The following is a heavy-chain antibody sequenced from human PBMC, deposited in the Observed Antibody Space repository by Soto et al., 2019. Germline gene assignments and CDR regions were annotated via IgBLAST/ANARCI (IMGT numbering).Heavy chain of an antibody. CDR2: INAGNGNT. CDR1: GYTFTSYA. Sequence: SVKVYCKASGYTFTSYAMHSVRQSPGQRLEWMGWINAGNGNTKYSQNCPGRVTITRDTPASTAYKDLSRLRSEDPAVYSCAREMGPAAAGILLYYYYGMDVWGQGTTVIVSS. CDR3: AREMGPAAAGILLYYYYGMDV. J-gene: IGHJ6*02. V-gene: IGHV1-3*01. D-gene: IGHD2-2*01.